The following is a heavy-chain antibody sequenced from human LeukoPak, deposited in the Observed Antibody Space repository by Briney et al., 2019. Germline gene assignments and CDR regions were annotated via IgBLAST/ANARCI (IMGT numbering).Heavy chain of an antibody. CDR2: IYGGVNT. CDR1: GFTISSNY. Sequence: GGSLRLSCAASGFTISSNYMSWVRQAPGKGLEWVSVIYGGVNTVYADSVQGRFTISRDNSKNTLYLQMSSLRAEDTAVYYCAKSPKTGFLFDYWGKGTLVTVSS. D-gene: IGHD1-1*01. V-gene: IGHV3-66*01. CDR3: AKSPKTGFLFDY. J-gene: IGHJ4*02.